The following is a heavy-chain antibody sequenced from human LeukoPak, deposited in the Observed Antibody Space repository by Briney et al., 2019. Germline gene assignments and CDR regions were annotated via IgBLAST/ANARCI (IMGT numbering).Heavy chain of an antibody. CDR1: GFTFSHYG. CDR2: LTANSRSA. CDR3: ARDMTSCGSGWCSDAFDI. V-gene: IGHV3-23*01. Sequence: GGTLRLSCAASGFTFSHYGMNWVRQAPGKGLEWVSGLTANSRSAYYADSVKGRFTISRDNSENMVYLQMNSLRAEDTAMYYCARDMTSCGSGWCSDAFDIWGQGTMVTVSS. J-gene: IGHJ3*02. D-gene: IGHD6-19*01.